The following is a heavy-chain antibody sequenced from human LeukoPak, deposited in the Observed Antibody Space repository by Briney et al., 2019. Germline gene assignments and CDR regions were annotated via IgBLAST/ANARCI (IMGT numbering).Heavy chain of an antibody. CDR1: GCTFSSYA. J-gene: IGHJ4*02. CDR3: VKDRIGGYFDF. Sequence: GGSLRLSCAASGCTFSSYAMHWVRQAPGKGLEYVAAISNNGGSTYYAASVKGRFTISGDNSKNTLYLKMSSLRTEDTAVYFCVKDRIGGYFDFWGQGTLVSVSS. V-gene: IGHV3-64D*06. D-gene: IGHD4-23*01. CDR2: ISNNGGST.